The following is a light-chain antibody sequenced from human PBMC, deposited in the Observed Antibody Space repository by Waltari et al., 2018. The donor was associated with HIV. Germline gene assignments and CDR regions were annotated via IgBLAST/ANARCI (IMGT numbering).Light chain of an antibody. CDR3: CSYGGSWSFV. J-gene: IGLJ2*01. V-gene: IGLV2-11*01. CDR2: DVN. Sequence: HSALTQPRSVSGSPGQSVTISCAGSNSAVGSYGYVSWYHQKSGEAPHLIIYDVNKRPSWVPPRFSGAKSGDTASLTISGLQAEDEGDFYCCSYGGSWSFVFGGGTRVTVL. CDR1: NSAVGSYGY.